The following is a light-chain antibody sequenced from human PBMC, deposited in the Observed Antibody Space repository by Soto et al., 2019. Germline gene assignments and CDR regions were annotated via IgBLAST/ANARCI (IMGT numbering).Light chain of an antibody. J-gene: IGLJ2*01. Sequence: QSALTQPPSASGSPGQSVTISCTGTSSDVGGYNYVSWYQQHPGKAPKLMIYEVSKRPSGVPDRFSGSKSGNTASLTVSGLQAEDEADYYCSSYAGRVVFGGGTKLTV. V-gene: IGLV2-8*01. CDR1: SSDVGGYNY. CDR2: EVS. CDR3: SSYAGRVV.